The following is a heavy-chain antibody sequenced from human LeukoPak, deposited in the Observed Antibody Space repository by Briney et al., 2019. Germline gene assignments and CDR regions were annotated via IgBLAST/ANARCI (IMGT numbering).Heavy chain of an antibody. J-gene: IGHJ4*02. V-gene: IGHV3-23*01. Sequence: GGSLRLSCAASGFTFSKYAMGWVRQAPGKGLEWVSAISSSGGSIYYADSVKGRFTISRDNSKNTLYLQMNNLRAEDTAVYFCSKYGVTSPPFYLDHWGQGTLVTVSS. D-gene: IGHD2-8*01. CDR2: ISSSGGSI. CDR1: GFTFSKYA. CDR3: SKYGVTSPPFYLDH.